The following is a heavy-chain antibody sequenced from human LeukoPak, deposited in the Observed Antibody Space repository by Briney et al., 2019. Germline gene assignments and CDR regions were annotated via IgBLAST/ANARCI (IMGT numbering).Heavy chain of an antibody. CDR2: IYYSGRS. V-gene: IGHV4-31*02. D-gene: IGHD4-17*01. CDR3: ARVNGDYWRPYFYDGMDV. J-gene: IGHJ6*02. Sequence: TPSIPRTVPGGPLSNVGYYRSWIRSSPGTGVDWICYIYYSGRSYYNPSLKSRVTISVDTSKNQFSLKLSSVTAADTAVYYCARVNGDYWRPYFYDGMDVWGEGTRVTV. CDR1: GGPLSNVGYY.